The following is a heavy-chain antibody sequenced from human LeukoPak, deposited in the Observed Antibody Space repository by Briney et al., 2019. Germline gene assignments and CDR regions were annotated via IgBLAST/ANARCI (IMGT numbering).Heavy chain of an antibody. Sequence: SETLALTCTVSCGSISSYYRSWIRQPAGKGLEWVGRIYSSGSTNYNPSLKSRVTMSVDTSKNQFSLKLSSVTAADTAVYYCARGGLLSSPYYYGMDVWGQGTTVTVSS. CDR3: ARGGLLSSPYYYGMDV. D-gene: IGHD2-15*01. J-gene: IGHJ6*02. CDR2: IYSSGST. V-gene: IGHV4-4*07. CDR1: CGSISSYY.